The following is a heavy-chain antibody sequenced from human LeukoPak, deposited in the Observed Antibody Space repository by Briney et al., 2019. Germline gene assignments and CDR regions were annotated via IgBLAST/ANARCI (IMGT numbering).Heavy chain of an antibody. CDR2: INHSGST. CDR1: GGSFSGYY. CDR3: ATRSSWFAPWDYYYYMDV. V-gene: IGHV4-34*01. Sequence: PSETLSLTCAVYGGSFSGYYWNWIRQPPGKGLEWIGEINHSGSTNYNPSLKSRVTILVDTSKNQFSLKLSSVTVADTAVYYCATRSSWFAPWDYYYYMDVWGKGTTVTVSS. J-gene: IGHJ6*03. D-gene: IGHD6-13*01.